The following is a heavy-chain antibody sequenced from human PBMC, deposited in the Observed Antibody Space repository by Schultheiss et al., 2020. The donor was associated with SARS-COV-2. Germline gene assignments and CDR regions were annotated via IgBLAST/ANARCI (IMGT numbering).Heavy chain of an antibody. CDR3: ARGRGGSGSYYRYYYYYMDV. V-gene: IGHV4-34*01. Sequence: GSLRLSCTASGFTFGDYAMSWFRQPPGKGLEWIGEINHSGSTNYNPSLKSRVTISVDTSKNQFSLKLSSVTAADTAVYYCARGRGGSGSYYRYYYYYMDVWGKGTTVTGSS. J-gene: IGHJ6*03. D-gene: IGHD3-10*01. CDR1: GFTFGDYA. CDR2: INHSGST.